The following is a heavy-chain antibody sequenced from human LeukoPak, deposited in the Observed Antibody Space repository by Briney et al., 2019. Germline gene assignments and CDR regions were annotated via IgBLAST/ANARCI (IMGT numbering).Heavy chain of an antibody. CDR2: ISGSGGST. CDR3: AKDPIRHYDSSGYLFDY. J-gene: IGHJ4*02. CDR1: GFTFSSYA. Sequence: PGGSLRLSCAASGFTFSSYAMSWVRQAPGKGLEWVSAISGSGGSTYYADSVKGRFTISRDNSKNTLYLQMNSPRAEDTAVYYCAKDPIRHYDSSGYLFDYWGQGTLVTVSS. D-gene: IGHD3-22*01. V-gene: IGHV3-23*01.